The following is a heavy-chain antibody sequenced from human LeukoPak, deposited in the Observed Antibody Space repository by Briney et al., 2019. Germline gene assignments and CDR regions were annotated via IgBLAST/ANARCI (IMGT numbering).Heavy chain of an antibody. D-gene: IGHD6-13*01. CDR2: FDPEDGET. V-gene: IGHV1-24*01. CDR1: GYTLTELS. CDR3: ARAAAGTSFDY. J-gene: IGHJ4*02. Sequence: ASVKVSCKVSGYTLTELSMHWVRQAPGKGLEWMGGFDPEDGETIYAQKFQGRVTMTRDTSISTAYMELSRLRSDDTAVYYCARAAAGTSFDYWGQGTLVTVSS.